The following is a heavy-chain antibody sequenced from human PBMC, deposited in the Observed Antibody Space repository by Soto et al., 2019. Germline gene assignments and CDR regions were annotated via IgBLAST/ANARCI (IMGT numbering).Heavy chain of an antibody. V-gene: IGHV4-4*07. CDR3: ARGQRFSDWFDP. Sequence: SETLSLTCTVSGGSMTSYYWTWIRQPTGKGLEWIGRVYSSGGTHYNPSLKSRVTISLDTSKNQFSLRLPSVTDADTAVYFCARGQRFSDWFDPWGQGTLVTVSS. CDR1: GGSMTSYY. CDR2: VYSSGGT. J-gene: IGHJ5*02. D-gene: IGHD3-3*01.